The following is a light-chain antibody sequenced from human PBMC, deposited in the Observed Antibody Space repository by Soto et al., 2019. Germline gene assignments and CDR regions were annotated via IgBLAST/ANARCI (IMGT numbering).Light chain of an antibody. CDR2: DVS. V-gene: IGLV2-14*01. J-gene: IGLJ2*01. CDR1: SSDVGGYNY. Sequence: QSALTQPASVSGSPGQSITISCTGTSSDVGGYNYVSWYQQHPGQAPKLMIYDVSNRPPGSSNRFSGSKSGDTASLTISGLQDEDEADYYCSSHTSSSTQVVFGGGTTLTVL. CDR3: SSHTSSSTQVV.